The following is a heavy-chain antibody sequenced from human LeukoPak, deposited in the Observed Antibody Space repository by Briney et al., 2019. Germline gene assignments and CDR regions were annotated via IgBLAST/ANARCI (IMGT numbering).Heavy chain of an antibody. CDR1: GGSISSSN. V-gene: IGHV3-21*01. CDR3: AREESSSSGYYFDY. J-gene: IGHJ4*02. Sequence: GTLSLTCAVSGGSISSSNWWSWVRQPPGKGLEWVSSISSSSYIYYADSVKGRFTISRDNAKNSLYLQMNSLRAEDTAVYYCAREESSSSGYYFDYWGQGTLVTVSS. D-gene: IGHD6-6*01. CDR2: ISSSSYI.